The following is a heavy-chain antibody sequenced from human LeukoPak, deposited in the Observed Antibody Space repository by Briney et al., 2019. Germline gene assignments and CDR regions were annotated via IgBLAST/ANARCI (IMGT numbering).Heavy chain of an antibody. CDR2: IYYSGST. CDR3: ASLSAAADDY. CDR1: GGSISTSNYY. J-gene: IGHJ4*02. D-gene: IGHD6-13*01. V-gene: IGHV4-39*01. Sequence: SETLSLTCTVSGGSISTSNYYWGWIRQPPGKGLEWIGSIYYSGSTYYNPSLKSRVTISVDTSKNQFSLKLSSVTAADTAVYYCASLSAAADDYWGQGTLVTVSS.